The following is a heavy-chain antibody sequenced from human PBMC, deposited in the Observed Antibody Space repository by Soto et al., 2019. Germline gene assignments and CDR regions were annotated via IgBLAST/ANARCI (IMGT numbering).Heavy chain of an antibody. CDR1: GFTFSSYG. V-gene: IGHV3-30*18. CDR2: ISYDGNNK. D-gene: IGHD1-26*01. J-gene: IGHJ6*02. Sequence: PGGSLRLSCAASGFTFSSYGMHWVRQAPGKGLEWVAVISYDGNNKYYADSVKGRFTITRDNAKNTLYLQMNSLRAEDTAVYYCAKEKGAWYYYYGMDVWGQGTTVTVSS. CDR3: AKEKGAWYYYYGMDV.